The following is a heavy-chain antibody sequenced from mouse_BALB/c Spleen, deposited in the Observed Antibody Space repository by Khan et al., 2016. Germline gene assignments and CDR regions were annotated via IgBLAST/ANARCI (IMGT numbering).Heavy chain of an antibody. CDR3: AIAYYRYGSNAMDY. J-gene: IGHJ4*01. V-gene: IGHV14-3*02. CDR2: IDPANGNT. Sequence: VQLQQSGAELVKPGASVKLSCTASGFNIKDTYMHWVKQRPEQGLEWIGRIDPANGNTKYDPKFQGKATITADTSSNTAYLQLSSLTSEDTAVYYYAIAYYRYGSNAMDYWGQGTSVTVSS. CDR1: GFNIKDTY. D-gene: IGHD2-14*01.